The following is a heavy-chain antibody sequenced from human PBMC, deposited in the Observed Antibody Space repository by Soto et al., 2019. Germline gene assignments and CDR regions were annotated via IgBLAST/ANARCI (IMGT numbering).Heavy chain of an antibody. Sequence: SFPLRCGASEFNFSSCGMHWARQPTGKGLEWVPVISYDGSNKYYADSVKGRFTISSDNSKNTLYLQMNSLGAQVSSLYYCVKPGLAGSLVDCWGQGT. V-gene: IGHV3-30*18. CDR3: VKPGLAGSLVDC. D-gene: IGHD1-26*01. J-gene: IGHJ4*02. CDR2: ISYDGSNK. CDR1: EFNFSSCG.